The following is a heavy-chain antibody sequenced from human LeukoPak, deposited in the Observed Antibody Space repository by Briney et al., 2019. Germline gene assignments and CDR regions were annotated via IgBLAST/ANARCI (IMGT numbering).Heavy chain of an antibody. V-gene: IGHV3-48*01. D-gene: IGHD6-13*01. CDR3: ARDLWAAAGPFDY. Sequence: PGGSLRRSCAASGFTFSSYSMNWVRQAPGKGLEWVSYISSSRTSIDYADSVKGRFTISRDNAKNSLYLQMNSLRAEDTAVYYCARDLWAAAGPFDYWAQGSLVTVSS. CDR1: GFTFSSYS. CDR2: ISSSRTSI. J-gene: IGHJ4*02.